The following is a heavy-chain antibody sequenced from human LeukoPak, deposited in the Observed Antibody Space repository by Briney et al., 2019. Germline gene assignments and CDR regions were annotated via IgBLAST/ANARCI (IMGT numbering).Heavy chain of an antibody. CDR2: IYYSGST. CDR3: ARPHHRNNYYGSGRHMDV. CDR1: GGSISSYY. V-gene: IGHV4-59*12. J-gene: IGHJ6*03. Sequence: PETLSLTCTVSGGSISSYYWSWIRQPPGKGLEWIGYIYYSGSTNYNPSLKSRVTISVDTSKNQFSLKLSSVTAADTAVYYCARPHHRNNYYGSGRHMDVWGKGTTVTISS. D-gene: IGHD3-10*01.